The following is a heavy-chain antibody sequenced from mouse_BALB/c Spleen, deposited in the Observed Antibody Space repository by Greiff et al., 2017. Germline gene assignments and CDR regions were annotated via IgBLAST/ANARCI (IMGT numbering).Heavy chain of an antibody. CDR1: GFTFSSFG. CDR2: ISSGSSTI. J-gene: IGHJ3*01. V-gene: IGHV5-17*02. CDR3: ARGDYYGSSPWFAY. D-gene: IGHD1-1*01. Sequence: EVQGVESGGGLVQPGGSRKLSCAASGFTFSSFGMHWVRQAPEKGLEWVAYISSGSSTIYYADTVKGRFTISRDNPKNTLFLQMTSLRSEDTAMYYCARGDYYGSSPWFAYWGQGTLVTVSA.